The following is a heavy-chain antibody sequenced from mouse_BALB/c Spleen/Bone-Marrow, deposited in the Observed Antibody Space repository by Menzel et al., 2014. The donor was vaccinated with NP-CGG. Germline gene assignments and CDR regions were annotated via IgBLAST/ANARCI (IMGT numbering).Heavy chain of an antibody. CDR2: IDPANGNT. V-gene: IGHV14-3*02. CDR3: ATMITDWYFDV. CDR1: GFNIKDTY. J-gene: IGHJ1*01. D-gene: IGHD2-4*01. Sequence: QLQQPGAELVKPGASVKLSCTASGFNIKDTYMHWVKQRPEQGLEWIGRIDPANGNTKYDPKFQGKATITADTSSNTAYLQLSSLTSEDTAVYYCATMITDWYFDVWGAGTTVTVSS.